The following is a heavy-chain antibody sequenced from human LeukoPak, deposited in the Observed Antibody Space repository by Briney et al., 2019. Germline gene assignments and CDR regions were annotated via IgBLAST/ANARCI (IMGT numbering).Heavy chain of an antibody. Sequence: ASETLSLTCAVYGGSFSGYYWSWIRQPPGKGLEWIGEINHSGSTNYNPSLKSRATISVDTSKNQFSLKLSSVTAADTAVYYCARAITYYDSSGYIDYWGQGTLVTVSS. V-gene: IGHV4-34*01. CDR3: ARAITYYDSSGYIDY. CDR1: GGSFSGYY. D-gene: IGHD3-22*01. CDR2: INHSGST. J-gene: IGHJ4*02.